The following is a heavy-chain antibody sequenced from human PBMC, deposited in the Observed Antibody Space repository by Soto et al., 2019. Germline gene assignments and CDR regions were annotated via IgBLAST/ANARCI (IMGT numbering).Heavy chain of an antibody. CDR3: AKPGSSIATDFDY. D-gene: IGHD1-26*01. J-gene: IGHJ4*02. Sequence: QVQLVESGGGVVQPGRSLRLSCAASGFTFSSYGMHWVRQAPGQGLEWVAVISYDGSNKYYADSVKGRFTISRDNSKNTLYLQMNSLRAEDTAVYYCAKPGSSIATDFDYWGQGTLVTVSS. CDR2: ISYDGSNK. V-gene: IGHV3-30*18. CDR1: GFTFSSYG.